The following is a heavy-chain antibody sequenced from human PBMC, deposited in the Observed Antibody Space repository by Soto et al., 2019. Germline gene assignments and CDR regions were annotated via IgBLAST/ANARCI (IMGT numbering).Heavy chain of an antibody. CDR1: GGSVSSCSYY. V-gene: IGHV4-61*01. D-gene: IGHD2-15*01. J-gene: IGHJ4*02. CDR3: ASKASGGFDY. CDR2: IYYSGST. Sequence: SETLSLTCTVSGGSVSSCSYYWSWIRQPPGKGLDWIGYIYYSGSTNYNPSLKSRVTISVDTSKNQFCLKLISVTAADTAVYYCASKASGGFDYWGKGTLVTVSS.